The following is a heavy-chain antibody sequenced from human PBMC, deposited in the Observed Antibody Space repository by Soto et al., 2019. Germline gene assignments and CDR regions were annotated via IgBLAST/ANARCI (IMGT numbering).Heavy chain of an antibody. CDR1: GGTFSSYA. J-gene: IGHJ6*02. D-gene: IGHD3-16*01. CDR3: ARDLGYYYYYGMDV. V-gene: IGHV1-69*13. Sequence: GASVKVSCKASGGTFSSYAISWVRQAPGQGLEWMGGIIPIFGTANYAQKFQGRVTITADESTSTAYMELSSLRSEDTAVYYCARDLGYYYYYGMDVWGQGPTVTVSS. CDR2: IIPIFGTA.